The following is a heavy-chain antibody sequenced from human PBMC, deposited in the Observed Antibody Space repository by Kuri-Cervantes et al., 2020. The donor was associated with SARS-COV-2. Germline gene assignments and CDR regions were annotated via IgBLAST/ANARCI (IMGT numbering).Heavy chain of an antibody. CDR1: GDSLNSYY. D-gene: IGHD2-2*01. CDR2: IYYSGST. Sequence: SETLSLTCTVSGDSLNSYYWSWIRQPPGKGLEWIGYIYYSGSTYYNPSLKSLVTISVDTSKNQFSLKLSSVTAADTAVYYCARVHPDIVVVPAAHNWFDPWGQGTLVTVSS. V-gene: IGHV4-59*12. J-gene: IGHJ5*02. CDR3: ARVHPDIVVVPAAHNWFDP.